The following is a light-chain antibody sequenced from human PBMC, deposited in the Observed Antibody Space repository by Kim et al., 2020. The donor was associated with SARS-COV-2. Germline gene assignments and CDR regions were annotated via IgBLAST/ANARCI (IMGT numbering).Light chain of an antibody. J-gene: IGLJ3*02. CDR3: QAWDSTTWV. CDR2: QDN. Sequence: SYELTQPPAVSVSPGQTASITCSGHKLGDKYASWYQQKPGQSPLLVIHQDNKRPSGIPERFSGSNSGDTATLTISGTQAMDEADYYCQAWDSTTWVFGGGTQLTVL. V-gene: IGLV3-1*01. CDR1: KLGDKY.